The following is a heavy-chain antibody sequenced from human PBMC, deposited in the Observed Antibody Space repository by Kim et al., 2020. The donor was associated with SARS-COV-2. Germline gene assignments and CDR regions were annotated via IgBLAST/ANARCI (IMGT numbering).Heavy chain of an antibody. Sequence: VKGRFTISRDNAKNALYLQMNSLRAEDTALYYCAREADDSSGSAYGMDVWGQGTTVTVSS. J-gene: IGHJ6*02. CDR3: AREADDSSGSAYGMDV. V-gene: IGHV3-21*01. D-gene: IGHD3-22*01.